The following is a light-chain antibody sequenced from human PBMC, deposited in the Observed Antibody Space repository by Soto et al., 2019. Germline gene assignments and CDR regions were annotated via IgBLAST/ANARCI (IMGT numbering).Light chain of an antibody. CDR1: RDIGDR. CDR3: LQPSSLPRT. J-gene: IGKJ1*01. Sequence: DIQMTQSPSSVSAYGGDRVTITCRASRDIGDRLAWFRHKPGKAPQLLIQTASTLVRETPSRFSGSGSATDFLLTINYPQPQDLATYYYLQPSSLPRTFGQGTKVDNK. CDR2: TAS. V-gene: IGKV1-12*01.